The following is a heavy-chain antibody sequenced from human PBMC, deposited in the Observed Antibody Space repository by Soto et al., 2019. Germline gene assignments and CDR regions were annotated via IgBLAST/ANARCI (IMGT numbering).Heavy chain of an antibody. D-gene: IGHD3-3*01. V-gene: IGHV1-18*01. CDR3: ARDGKYYDFWSGYQTPIFDY. Sequence: ASVKVSCKASGYTFTTFGISWVRQAPGQGLEWMGWISAYNGNTNYAQKLQGRVTMTTDTSTSTAYMELRSLRSDDTAVYYCARDGKYYDFWSGYQTPIFDYWGQGTLVTVSS. J-gene: IGHJ4*02. CDR2: ISAYNGNT. CDR1: GYTFTTFG.